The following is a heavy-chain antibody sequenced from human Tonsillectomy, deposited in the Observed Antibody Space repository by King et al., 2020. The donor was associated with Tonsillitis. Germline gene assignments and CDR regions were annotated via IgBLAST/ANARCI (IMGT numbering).Heavy chain of an antibody. J-gene: IGHJ6*02. CDR3: ARGYIGSDTDYYYFYAMDV. V-gene: IGHV3-7*03. CDR1: GFTFSNFW. Sequence: VQLVESGGGLVQPGGSLRLSCAASGFTFSNFWMTWVRQAPGKGLEWVANIKQDGSEKHYVDSVEGRFTISRDNAKNSLYLQMNSLSSADTAVYFCARGYIGSDTDYYYFYAMDVWGQGTAVTVSS. CDR2: IKQDGSEK. D-gene: IGHD5-12*01.